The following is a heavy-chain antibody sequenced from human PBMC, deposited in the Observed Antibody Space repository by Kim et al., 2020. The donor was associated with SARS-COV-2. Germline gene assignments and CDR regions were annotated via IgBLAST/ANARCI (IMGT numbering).Heavy chain of an antibody. CDR1: GYTFTSYY. CDR3: ARSYREITFGEVIVMNLPPDY. J-gene: IGHJ4*02. D-gene: IGHD3-16*02. V-gene: IGHV1-2*02. CDR2: IHPDSGGT. Sequence: ASVKVSCKASGYTFTSYYMHWVRQAPGQGLEWMGWIHPDSGGTNYAQKFQGRVTMTRDTSISTAYMDLSRLRSDDTAVYFCARSYREITFGEVIVMNLPPDYWGQGTLVTVSS.